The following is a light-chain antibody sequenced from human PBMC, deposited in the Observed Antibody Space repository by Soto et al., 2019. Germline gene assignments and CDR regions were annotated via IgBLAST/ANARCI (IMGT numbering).Light chain of an antibody. Sequence: EIVLTQSPGTLSLSPGERATLSCRASQSVGSSYLAWYHQKPGQAPRLLIYGASTRATGIPARFSGSGSGTEFTLTISSLQPEDFATYFCLQDDDYPFTFGGGTKVDIK. V-gene: IGKV3-20*01. J-gene: IGKJ4*01. CDR3: LQDDDYPFT. CDR2: GAS. CDR1: QSVGSSY.